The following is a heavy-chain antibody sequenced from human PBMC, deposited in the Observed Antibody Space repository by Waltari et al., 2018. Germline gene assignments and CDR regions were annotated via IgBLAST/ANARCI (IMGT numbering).Heavy chain of an antibody. V-gene: IGHV4-30-4*01. J-gene: IGHJ4*02. CDR2: IYYNGNA. Sequence: QLRLQESGPGLVQPSQTLALPCLVSGGSCRNADYYWSWNRLSPGKGLEWIGNIYYNGNANYNPSLRSRLTISIDTSKNQFSLKLTSVTAADTAIYYCARDFGYSSADWGQGIQVTVSS. D-gene: IGHD4-4*01. CDR3: ARDFGYSSAD. CDR1: GGSCRNADYY.